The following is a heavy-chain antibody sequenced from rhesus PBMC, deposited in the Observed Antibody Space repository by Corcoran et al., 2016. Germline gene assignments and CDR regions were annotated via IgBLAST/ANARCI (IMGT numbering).Heavy chain of an antibody. CDR2: VDPDDGEA. V-gene: IGHV1-111*02. CDR1: GYTFTDPY. J-gene: IGHJ4*01. D-gene: IGHD6-31*01. CDR3: ARGVGGYDY. Sequence: EAQLVQSGAEVKKPGASGKISCKASGYTFTDPYLNWVRQAPGKGLEWMGRVDPDDGEADYAQKFQDRITITAGMSTDTAYMELSSLRSADTAVYYCARGVGGYDYWGQGVLVTVSS.